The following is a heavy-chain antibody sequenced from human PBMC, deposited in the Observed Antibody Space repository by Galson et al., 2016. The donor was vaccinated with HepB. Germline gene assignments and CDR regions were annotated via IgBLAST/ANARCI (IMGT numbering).Heavy chain of an antibody. CDR1: GYSFTSYF. CDR3: ASGLIIEGVSHYYYIMDV. J-gene: IGHJ6*02. V-gene: IGHV1-46*01. D-gene: IGHD3-10*01. CDR2: INPSSGTT. Sequence: SVTVSCKASGYSFTSYFIHWVRQAPGQGLECMVIINPSSGTTDYAQKYQGRITMTRDTSTSTAYMELSSLTLEDTAVYYCASGLIIEGVSHYYYIMDVWGQGTTITVSS.